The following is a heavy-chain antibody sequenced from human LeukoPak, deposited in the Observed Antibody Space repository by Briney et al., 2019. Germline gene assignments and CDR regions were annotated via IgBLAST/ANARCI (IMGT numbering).Heavy chain of an antibody. CDR1: GGSISPYY. CDR3: ARAATLWFGEPLLDY. D-gene: IGHD3-10*01. J-gene: IGHJ4*02. V-gene: IGHV4-59*01. Sequence: SETLSLTCTVSGGSISPYYWSWIRQPPGKGLEWMGYIYYSGSTNYNPSLKSRVTISVDTSKNQFSLKLSSVTAADTAVYYCARAATLWFGEPLLDYWGQGTLVTVSS. CDR2: IYYSGST.